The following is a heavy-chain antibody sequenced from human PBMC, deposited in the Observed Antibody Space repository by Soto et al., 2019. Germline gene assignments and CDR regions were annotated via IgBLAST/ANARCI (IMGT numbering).Heavy chain of an antibody. Sequence: GGSLRLSCAASGFTFSSYGMHWVRQAPGKGLEWVAVIWYDGSNKYYADSVKGRFTISRDNSKNTLYLQMNSLRAEDTAVYYCARVLSGEVTVTTHGPSDYWGQGTLVTVSS. CDR2: IWYDGSNK. V-gene: IGHV3-33*01. CDR3: ARVLSGEVTVTTHGPSDY. D-gene: IGHD4-17*01. CDR1: GFTFSSYG. J-gene: IGHJ4*02.